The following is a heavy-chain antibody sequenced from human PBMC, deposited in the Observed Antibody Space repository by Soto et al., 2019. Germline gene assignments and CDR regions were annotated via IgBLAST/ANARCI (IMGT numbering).Heavy chain of an antibody. CDR2: IYSGGST. D-gene: IGHD6-13*01. V-gene: IGHV3-66*01. CDR3: ARDLGAAAGYFDY. Sequence: EVQLVESGGGLVQPGGSLRLSCAASGFTVSSNYMSWVRQAPGKGLEWVSVIYSGGSTYYADSVKGRFTISRDHSKNTLYLQMNSLSAEDTAVYYCARDLGAAAGYFDYWGQGTLVTVSS. CDR1: GFTVSSNY. J-gene: IGHJ4*02.